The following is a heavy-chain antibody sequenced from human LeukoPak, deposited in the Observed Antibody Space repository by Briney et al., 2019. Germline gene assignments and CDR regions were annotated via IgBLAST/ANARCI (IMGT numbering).Heavy chain of an antibody. CDR3: ARVGYYGSGSYHGWFDP. J-gene: IGHJ5*02. V-gene: IGHV1-2*02. CDR2: INPNSGGT. D-gene: IGHD3-10*01. Sequence: ASVKVSCKTSGYTFTGYYMHWVRQAPGQGLEWMGWINPNSGGTNYAQKFQGRVTMTRDTSISTAYMELSRLRSDDTAVYYCARVGYYGSGSYHGWFDPWGQGTLVTVSS. CDR1: GYTFTGYY.